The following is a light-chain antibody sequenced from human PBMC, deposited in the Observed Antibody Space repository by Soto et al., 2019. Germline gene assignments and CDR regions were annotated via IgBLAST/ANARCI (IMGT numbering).Light chain of an antibody. Sequence: EIMMTQSPPTLSVFPGETATLSCRASQSISSSLAWYQQKPGQAPRLLIYGASTRATGTPARFSGSGSGTEFTLTISSLQSEDFAVYYCQQYKNWPPITFGQGTRLEIK. CDR1: QSISSS. V-gene: IGKV3-15*01. CDR3: QQYKNWPPIT. CDR2: GAS. J-gene: IGKJ5*01.